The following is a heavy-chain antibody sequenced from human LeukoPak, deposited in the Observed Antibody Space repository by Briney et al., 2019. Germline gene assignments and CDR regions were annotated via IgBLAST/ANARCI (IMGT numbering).Heavy chain of an antibody. CDR2: IYYSGNT. Sequence: PLETPSLTCAVSGGSISGSSYFWGWIRQPPGKGLEWIGSIYYSGNTYYNPSLKSRVTISVDTSKNQFSLKLSSVTAADTAVYYCARLKEGIDYWGQGTLVPASS. V-gene: IGHV4-39*01. CDR1: GGSISGSSYF. J-gene: IGHJ4*02. CDR3: ARLKEGIDY. D-gene: IGHD3-10*01.